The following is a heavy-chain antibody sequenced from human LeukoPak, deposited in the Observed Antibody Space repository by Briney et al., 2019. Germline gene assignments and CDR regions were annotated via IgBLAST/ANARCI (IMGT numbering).Heavy chain of an antibody. Sequence: GESLKISCKGSGYSFTSYWISWVRQMPGKGLEWMGRIGPSDSYTNYSPSFQGHVTISADKSISTAYLQWSSLKASDTAMYYCARLVRGRDSSGYDVYYFDYWGQGTLVTVSS. D-gene: IGHD3-22*01. J-gene: IGHJ4*02. CDR3: ARLVRGRDSSGYDVYYFDY. CDR2: IGPSDSYT. CDR1: GYSFTSYW. V-gene: IGHV5-10-1*01.